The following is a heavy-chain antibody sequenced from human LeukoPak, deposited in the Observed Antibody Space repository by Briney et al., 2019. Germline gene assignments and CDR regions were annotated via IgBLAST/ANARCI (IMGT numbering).Heavy chain of an antibody. V-gene: IGHV3-74*01. J-gene: IGHJ4*02. CDR3: ARVGASVGALDY. CDR1: GFTFSSYW. Sequence: GGSLRLSCAASGFTFSSYWMHWVRQAPGKGLVWVSRINSDGSTTSYAASVKGRFTISRDHVKNTLYLRMNSLRAEDTAVYYCARVGASVGALDYWGQGTLVTVSS. CDR2: INSDGSTT. D-gene: IGHD1-26*01.